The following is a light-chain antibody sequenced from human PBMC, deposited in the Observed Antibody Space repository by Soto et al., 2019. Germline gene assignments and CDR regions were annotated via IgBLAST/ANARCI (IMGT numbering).Light chain of an antibody. V-gene: IGKV3D-15*01. J-gene: IGKJ2*01. CDR3: QQYNAWPIT. Sequence: VMTQSPATLSVSPGERATLSCRASQSVGGDLAWYQQTPGQAPRLLIYGAVTRATGVAARFSGAGSGTEFTLTVDSLQSEDVAIYYCQQYNAWPITFGQGTKLEI. CDR2: GAV. CDR1: QSVGGD.